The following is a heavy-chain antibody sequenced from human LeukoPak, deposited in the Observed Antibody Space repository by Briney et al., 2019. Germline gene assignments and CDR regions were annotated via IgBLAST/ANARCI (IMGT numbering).Heavy chain of an antibody. V-gene: IGHV3-48*03. J-gene: IGHJ4*02. CDR3: ARDRQWLVRLPFGY. Sequence: GGSLRLSCAASGFTFSSFEMNWVRQAPGKGLEWVSYIGTSGRTIYYADSVRGRFTISRDNAENSLYLQMNSLRAEDTAVYYCARDRQWLVRLPFGYWGQGILVTVSS. CDR1: GFTFSSFE. CDR2: IGTSGRTI. D-gene: IGHD6-19*01.